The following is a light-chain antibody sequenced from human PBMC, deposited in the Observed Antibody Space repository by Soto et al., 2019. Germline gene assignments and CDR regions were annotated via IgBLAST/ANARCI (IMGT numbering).Light chain of an antibody. V-gene: IGLV1-44*01. CDR2: SNN. J-gene: IGLJ2*01. CDR1: SSNIGSNT. CDR3: AAWDDSLNGYVV. Sequence: QSVLXQPPSASGTPGQRVTISCSGSSSNIGSNTVNWYQQLPGTAPKLLIYSNNQRPSGVPDRFSGSKSGTSASLAISGLQSEDEADYYCAAWDDSLNGYVVFGGGTKVTVL.